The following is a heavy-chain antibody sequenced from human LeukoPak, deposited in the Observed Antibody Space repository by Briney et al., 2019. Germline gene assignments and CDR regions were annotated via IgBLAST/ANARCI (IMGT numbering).Heavy chain of an antibody. CDR1: GFTFSSYG. V-gene: IGHV3-30*02. Sequence: GGSLRLSCAASGFTFSSYGMHWVRQAPGKGLEWVAFIPYDGSNKYYADSVKGRFTISRDNSKTTLYLQMNSLRAEDTAVYYCAKDGWFGESRRFDYWGQGTLVTVSS. J-gene: IGHJ4*02. CDR2: IPYDGSNK. D-gene: IGHD3-10*01. CDR3: AKDGWFGESRRFDY.